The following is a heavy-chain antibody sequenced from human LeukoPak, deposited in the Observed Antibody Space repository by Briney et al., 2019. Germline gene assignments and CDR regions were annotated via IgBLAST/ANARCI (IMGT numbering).Heavy chain of an antibody. CDR1: GFIFSSYA. Sequence: TGGSLRLSCAASGFIFSSYAMSWVRQAPGKGMEWVSAMSGNGDYTYYADSVKGQFTISRDNSKNTLFLQMNSLRAEDTAVYYCAKLRQAVGDHYYVEVWGKGTTVTVSS. CDR2: MSGNGDYT. CDR3: AKLRQAVGDHYYVEV. V-gene: IGHV3-23*01. J-gene: IGHJ6*03. D-gene: IGHD2-21*02.